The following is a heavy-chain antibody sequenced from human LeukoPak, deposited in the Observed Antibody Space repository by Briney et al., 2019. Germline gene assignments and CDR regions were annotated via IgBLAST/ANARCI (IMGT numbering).Heavy chain of an antibody. J-gene: IGHJ5*01. D-gene: IGHD6-19*01. V-gene: IGHV3-48*01. CDR1: GFTVSIYS. Sequence: GGSLRLSCAASGFTVSIYSMSWVRQAPGKGLEWVSFICSSSSNIYHAVSVTGRFTICKDNANNSLYLQMNRLRAERTAFHYCARGSNSSGWYVWFDAW. CDR2: ICSSSSNI. CDR3: ARGSNSSGWYVWFDA.